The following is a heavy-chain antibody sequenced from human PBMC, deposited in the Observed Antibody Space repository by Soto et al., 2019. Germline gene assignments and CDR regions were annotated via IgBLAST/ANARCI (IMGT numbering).Heavy chain of an antibody. V-gene: IGHV3-30*18. Sequence: QVQLVESGGGVVQPGRSLRLSCAASGFTFSSYGMHWVRQAPGKGLEWVAVISYDGSNKYYADSVKGRFTISRDNSKNTLYLQMNSLRAEDTAVYYCAKISAAGNWWFDPWGQGTLVTVSS. J-gene: IGHJ5*02. CDR3: AKISAAGNWWFDP. CDR2: ISYDGSNK. CDR1: GFTFSSYG. D-gene: IGHD6-13*01.